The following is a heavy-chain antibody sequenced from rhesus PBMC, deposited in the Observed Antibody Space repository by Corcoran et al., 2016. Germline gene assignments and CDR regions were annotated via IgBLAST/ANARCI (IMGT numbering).Heavy chain of an antibody. D-gene: IGHD2-27*01. V-gene: IGHV3-54*02. Sequence: EVQLVESGGGLVQPGGSLRLSCAASGFTFSSYGMLWVRQAHGKWLEWVAVISYDGSNKYYADSVKKRFTIYRDNSKNMLCLQMNSLKLEDTAVYYCARESGMTSPFFDCWGQGVLVTVSS. CDR2: ISYDGSNK. CDR3: ARESGMTSPFFDC. J-gene: IGHJ4*01. CDR1: GFTFSSYG.